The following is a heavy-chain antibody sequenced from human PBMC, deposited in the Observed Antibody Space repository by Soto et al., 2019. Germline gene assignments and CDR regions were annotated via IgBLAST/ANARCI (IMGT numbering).Heavy chain of an antibody. CDR1: GFTFSSYS. Sequence: SLRLSCAASGFTFSSYSMHWVRQAPGKGLEWVSSISSSNYMYYVDSLKGRFTISRDNAKNSLYLQMNSLRAEDTAVYYCATGGTGYFDYWGQGTLVTVSS. J-gene: IGHJ4*02. D-gene: IGHD3-9*01. V-gene: IGHV3-21*01. CDR2: ISSSNYM. CDR3: ATGGTGYFDY.